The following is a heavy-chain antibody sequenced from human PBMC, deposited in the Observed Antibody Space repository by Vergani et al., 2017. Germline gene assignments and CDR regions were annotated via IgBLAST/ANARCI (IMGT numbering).Heavy chain of an antibody. D-gene: IGHD3-10*01. J-gene: IGHJ4*02. V-gene: IGHV3-23*01. Sequence: EVQLLESGGGLVQPGGSLRLSCAASGFTFSSYAMSWVRQAPGKGLEWVSAISGSGGSTYYADSVKGRFTISRDNSKNTLYLQMNSLRAENTAVYYCAKGGSGSQLKGDYWGQGTLVTVSS. CDR3: AKGGSGSQLKGDY. CDR2: ISGSGGST. CDR1: GFTFSSYA.